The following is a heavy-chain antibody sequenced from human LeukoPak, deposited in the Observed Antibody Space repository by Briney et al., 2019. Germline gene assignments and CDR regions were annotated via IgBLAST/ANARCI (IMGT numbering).Heavy chain of an antibody. V-gene: IGHV1-2*02. Sequence: ASVKVSCKASGYTFTGFYMHWSRQAPGQGLQWMGWVNPKNGDTTYAQKFQGRVTMTRDTSISAAYMELRSLRSDDTAVYYCARDGGEIWGQGTLVTVSS. CDR1: GYTFTGFY. CDR3: ARDGGEI. CDR2: VNPKNGDT. D-gene: IGHD5-24*01. J-gene: IGHJ4*02.